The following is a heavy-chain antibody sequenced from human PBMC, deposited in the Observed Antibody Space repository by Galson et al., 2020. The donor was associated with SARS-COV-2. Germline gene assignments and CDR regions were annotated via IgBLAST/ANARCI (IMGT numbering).Heavy chain of an antibody. CDR3: ARGDYSSSHFPCYYMDG. D-gene: IGHD6-13*01. J-gene: IGHJ6*03. CDR2: IYYTGGST. CDR1: GGSIASYY. Sequence: SQTLSLTCTFSGGSIASYYGSWVRQPPGQGLEWIGYIYYTGGSTKYNPSLSSRVTMSVDASTDQFSLKLSSVTAADTAVYYCARGDYSSSHFPCYYMDGWCKVAAVAGSS. V-gene: IGHV4-59*12.